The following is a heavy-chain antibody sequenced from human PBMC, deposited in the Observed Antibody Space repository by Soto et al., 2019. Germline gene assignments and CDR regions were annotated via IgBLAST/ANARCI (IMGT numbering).Heavy chain of an antibody. Sequence: QVQLQESGPGLVKPSQTLSLTCTVSGGSISSGDYYWSWISQPPGKGLEWIGYIYYSGSTYYNPSLKRRVTISVDTSKNQFSLKLSSVTAADTAVYYCAGARGARYFDYWGQGTLVTVSS. CDR3: AGARGARYFDY. V-gene: IGHV4-30-4*01. D-gene: IGHD2-15*01. CDR2: IYYSGST. J-gene: IGHJ4*02. CDR1: GGSISSGDYY.